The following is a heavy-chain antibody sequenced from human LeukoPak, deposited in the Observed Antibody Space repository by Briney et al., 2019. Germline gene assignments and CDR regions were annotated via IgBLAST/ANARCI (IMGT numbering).Heavy chain of an antibody. J-gene: IGHJ4*02. Sequence: SVKVSCKASGYNFTSYYVYWVRQAPGQGLEWMGRIIPILGIANYAQKFQGRVTITADKSTSTAYMELSSLRSEDTAVYYCARDRGGYSSSSERYWGQGTLVTVSS. CDR2: IIPILGIA. V-gene: IGHV1-69*04. D-gene: IGHD6-6*01. CDR3: ARDRGGYSSSSERY. CDR1: GYNFTSYY.